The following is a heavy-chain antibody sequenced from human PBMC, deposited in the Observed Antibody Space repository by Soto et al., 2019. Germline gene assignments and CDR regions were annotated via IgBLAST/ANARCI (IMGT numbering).Heavy chain of an antibody. CDR3: ARVWGGAFDI. D-gene: IGHD3-10*01. CDR2: IYYSGST. J-gene: IGHJ3*02. CDR1: GGPISSYY. Sequence: SETLSLTCTVSGGPISSYYWSWIRQPPGKGLEWIGYIYYSGSTNYNPSLKSRVTISVDTSKNQFSLKLSSVTAADTAVYYCARVWGGAFDIWGQGTMVTVSS. V-gene: IGHV4-59*01.